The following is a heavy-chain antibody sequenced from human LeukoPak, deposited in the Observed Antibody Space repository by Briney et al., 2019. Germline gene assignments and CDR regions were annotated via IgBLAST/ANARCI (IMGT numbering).Heavy chain of an antibody. V-gene: IGHV3-23*01. Sequence: GGSLRLSCAASGFTFSSSTMSWVRQAPGKGLEWVSSISGSGDSTWYADSVKGRFTISRDNAKNSLYLQMNSLRAEDTAVYYCARVSSYDILTGYYNGLDYWGQGTLVTVSS. CDR2: ISGSGDST. J-gene: IGHJ4*02. D-gene: IGHD3-9*01. CDR1: GFTFSSST. CDR3: ARVSSYDILTGYYNGLDY.